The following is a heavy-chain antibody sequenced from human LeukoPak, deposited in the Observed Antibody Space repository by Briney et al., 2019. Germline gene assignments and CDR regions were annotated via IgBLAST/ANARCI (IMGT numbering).Heavy chain of an antibody. CDR2: MNPNSGNT. V-gene: IGHV1-8*02. J-gene: IGHJ3*02. D-gene: IGHD3-22*01. CDR3: ARDSGENNYYDSSGYDVFDI. Sequence: GASVKVSCKASGYTFTSYYMHWVRQAPGQGLEWMGWMNPNSGNTGYAQKFQGRVTMTRNTSISTAYMELSSLRSENTAVYYCARDSGENNYYDSSGYDVFDIWGQGTMVTVSS. CDR1: GYTFTSYY.